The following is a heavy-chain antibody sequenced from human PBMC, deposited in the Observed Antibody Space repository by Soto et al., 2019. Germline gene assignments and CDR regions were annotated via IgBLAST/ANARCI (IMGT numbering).Heavy chain of an antibody. Sequence: SETLSLTCAVSGGSISSSNWWSWVRQPPGKGLEWIGEIYHSGSTNYNPSLKSRVTISVDKSKNQFSLKLSSVTAADTAVYYCARDPRTHEAVAGTHYFDYWGQGTLVTVSS. CDR2: IYHSGST. V-gene: IGHV4-4*02. CDR3: ARDPRTHEAVAGTHYFDY. J-gene: IGHJ4*02. D-gene: IGHD6-19*01. CDR1: GGSISSSNW.